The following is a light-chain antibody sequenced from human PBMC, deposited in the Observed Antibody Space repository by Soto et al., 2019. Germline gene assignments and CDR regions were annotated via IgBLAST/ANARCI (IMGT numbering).Light chain of an antibody. CDR3: SSYTSSGTYV. J-gene: IGLJ1*01. V-gene: IGLV2-14*01. CDR1: SSDVGGYNY. Sequence: SALAQPASVSGSPGQSITISCTGTSSDVGGYNYVSWYQQHPGKAPKVMIYDASNRPSGVSNRFSGSKSGNTASLTISGLQAEDEADYFCSSYTSSGTYVFGTGTKLTVL. CDR2: DAS.